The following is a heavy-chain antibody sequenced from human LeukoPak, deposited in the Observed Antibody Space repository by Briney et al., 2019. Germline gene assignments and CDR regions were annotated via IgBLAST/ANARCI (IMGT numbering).Heavy chain of an antibody. Sequence: ASVKVSCKASGGTFSSYAISWVRQAPGQRLEWMGSIIPILGIANYAQKFQGRVTITADKSTSTAYMELSSLRYEDTAVYYCARVDTAMVIDYWGQGTLVTVSS. CDR2: IIPILGIA. CDR1: GGTFSSYA. CDR3: ARVDTAMVIDY. V-gene: IGHV1-69*04. D-gene: IGHD5-18*01. J-gene: IGHJ4*02.